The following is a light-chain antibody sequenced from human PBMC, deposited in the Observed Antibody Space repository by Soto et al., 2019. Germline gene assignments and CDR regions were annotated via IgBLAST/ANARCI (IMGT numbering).Light chain of an antibody. CDR1: QSLGHSDGNTY. CDR2: QIS. CDR3: MQATQFPYT. Sequence: EIVMTQTPLSSPVTLGQPASISCRSSQSLGHSDGNTYLSWLQQRPGQPPRLVIYQISKRFSGVPDRFSGSGAGTDFTLKISRVEAEDVGVYYCMQATQFPYTFGQGTKLEIK. J-gene: IGKJ2*01. V-gene: IGKV2-24*01.